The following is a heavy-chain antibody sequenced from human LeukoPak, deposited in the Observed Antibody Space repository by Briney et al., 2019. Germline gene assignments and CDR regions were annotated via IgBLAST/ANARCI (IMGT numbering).Heavy chain of an antibody. CDR1: GGTFSIYA. CDR3: ARDQFGEFQGDNWFDP. V-gene: IGHV1-69*13. Sequence: ASVTVSCKASGGTFSIYAISWVRQAPGQGLEWMGGIIPIFGTANYAQKFQGRVTITADESTSTAYMELSSLRSEDTAVYYCARDQFGEFQGDNWFDPWGQGTLVTVSS. J-gene: IGHJ5*02. CDR2: IIPIFGTA. D-gene: IGHD3-10*01.